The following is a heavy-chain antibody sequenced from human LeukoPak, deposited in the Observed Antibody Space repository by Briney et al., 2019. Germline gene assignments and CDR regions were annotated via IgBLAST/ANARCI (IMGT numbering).Heavy chain of an antibody. Sequence: GGTLRLSCAASGFTFSSHGMNWVRQAPGKGLEWVSGISPNGVITYYADSVKGRFTISRDNSKGTVYLQMNSLRPEDTAVYYCAKDDAWLQYGDWGRGTLVTVSS. V-gene: IGHV3-23*01. J-gene: IGHJ4*02. CDR2: ISPNGVIT. D-gene: IGHD5-24*01. CDR1: GFTFSSHG. CDR3: AKDDAWLQYGD.